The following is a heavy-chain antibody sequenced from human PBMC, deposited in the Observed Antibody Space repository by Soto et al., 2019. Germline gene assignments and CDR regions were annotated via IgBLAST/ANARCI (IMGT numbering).Heavy chain of an antibody. Sequence: GASVKVSCKASGYTFTGYYMHWVRQAPGQGLEWMGRINPNSGGTNYAQKFQGWVTMTRDTSISTAYMELSRLRSDDTAVYYCARDSAWFLEASYNWFDPWGQGTLVTVSS. CDR1: GYTFTGYY. V-gene: IGHV1-2*04. J-gene: IGHJ5*02. CDR3: ARDSAWFLEASYNWFDP. CDR2: INPNSGGT. D-gene: IGHD3-10*01.